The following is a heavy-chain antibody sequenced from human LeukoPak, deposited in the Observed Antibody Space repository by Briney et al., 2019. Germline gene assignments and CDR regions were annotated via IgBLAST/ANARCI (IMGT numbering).Heavy chain of an antibody. CDR2: IFASGST. Sequence: SETLSLTCTVSGASINSDYWTWVRQVAGKGLEWIGRIFASGSTNYNHYLRSRITMSVDTSKNQFSLDLSSVTAADTGVYYCVRGWAPRGEKSSFASWGQGTLVTVSS. J-gene: IGHJ4*02. CDR1: GASINSDY. CDR3: VRGWAPRGEKSSFAS. D-gene: IGHD3-10*01. V-gene: IGHV4-4*07.